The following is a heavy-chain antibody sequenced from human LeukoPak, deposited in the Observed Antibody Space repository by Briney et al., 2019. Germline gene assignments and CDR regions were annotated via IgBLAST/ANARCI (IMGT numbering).Heavy chain of an antibody. CDR1: GYTFTSYA. D-gene: IGHD2-2*01. Sequence: VASVKVSCKASGYTFTSYAMHWVRQAPGQRLEWMGSINAGNGNTKYSQKFQGRVTITRDTSASTAYMELSSLRSEDTAVYYCARDCSSTSCSGAFDIWGQGTMVTVSS. V-gene: IGHV1-3*01. CDR2: INAGNGNT. CDR3: ARDCSSTSCSGAFDI. J-gene: IGHJ3*02.